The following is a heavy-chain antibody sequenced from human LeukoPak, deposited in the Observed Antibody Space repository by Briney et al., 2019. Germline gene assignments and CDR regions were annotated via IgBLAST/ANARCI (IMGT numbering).Heavy chain of an antibody. J-gene: IGHJ4*02. V-gene: IGHV4-39*07. Sequence: SETLSLTCTVSGGSISSSSYYWGWIRQPPGKGLEWIGSIYYSGTTYYNPSLNSRVTISVDTSKNQFSLKLSSVTAADTAVYYCARDLAIAAAARGTYFDYWGQGTLVTVSS. CDR3: ARDLAIAAAARGTYFDY. CDR1: GGSISSSSYY. D-gene: IGHD6-13*01. CDR2: IYYSGTT.